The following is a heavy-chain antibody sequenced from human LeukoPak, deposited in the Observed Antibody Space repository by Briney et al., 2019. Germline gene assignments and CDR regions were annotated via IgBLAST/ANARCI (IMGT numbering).Heavy chain of an antibody. CDR1: GFTFSSYW. J-gene: IGHJ4*02. V-gene: IGHV3-7*03. D-gene: IGHD4-23*01. CDR3: ARRAGGYSHPYDY. CDR2: IKQDGSER. Sequence: PGGSLRLSCAASGFTFSSYWMNWVRQAPGKGLEWVANIKQDGSERYYVDSVKGRFTISRDNSKNTLYLQMNSLRAEDTAVYYCARRAGGYSHPYDYWGQGILVTVSS.